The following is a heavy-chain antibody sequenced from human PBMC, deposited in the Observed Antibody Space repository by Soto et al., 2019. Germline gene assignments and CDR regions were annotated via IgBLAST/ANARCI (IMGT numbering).Heavy chain of an antibody. Sequence: LGESLKISCKGSGYSFTSYWIGWVRQMPGKGLEWMGIIYPGDSDTRYSPSFQGQVTISADKSISTAYLQWSSLKASDTAMYYCARHRPYYDFWSGYSYPLDYWGQGTLVTVSS. CDR2: IYPGDSDT. CDR3: ARHRPYYDFWSGYSYPLDY. CDR1: GYSFTSYW. D-gene: IGHD3-3*01. V-gene: IGHV5-51*01. J-gene: IGHJ4*02.